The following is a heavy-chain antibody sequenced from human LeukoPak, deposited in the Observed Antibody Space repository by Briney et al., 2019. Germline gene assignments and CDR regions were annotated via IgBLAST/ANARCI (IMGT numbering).Heavy chain of an antibody. CDR2: IYTSGST. J-gene: IGHJ6*04. V-gene: IGHV4-4*08. Sequence: SETLSLTCTGPGGSISSYYGSWIRQPPGKVLEWIGRIYTSGSTTYNPSLKPRLTIPVNPSKTHFSLKLSSLTAADTAAYYCERAPHLDVWGKGTTVTVSS. CDR1: GGSISSYY. CDR3: ERAPHLDV.